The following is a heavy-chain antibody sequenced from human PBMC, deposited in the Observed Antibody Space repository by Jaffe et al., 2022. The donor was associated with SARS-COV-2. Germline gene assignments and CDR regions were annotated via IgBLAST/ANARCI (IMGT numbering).Heavy chain of an antibody. Sequence: QVQLQESGPGLVKPSETLSLTCTVSGGSISSYYWSWIRQPPGKGLEWIGYIYYSGSTNYNPSLKSRVTISVDTSKNQFSLKLSSVTAADTAVYYCARAYYDILTDYYYGMDVWGQGTTVTVSS. D-gene: IGHD3-9*01. V-gene: IGHV4-59*01. CDR2: IYYSGST. CDR1: GGSISSYY. J-gene: IGHJ6*02. CDR3: ARAYYDILTDYYYGMDV.